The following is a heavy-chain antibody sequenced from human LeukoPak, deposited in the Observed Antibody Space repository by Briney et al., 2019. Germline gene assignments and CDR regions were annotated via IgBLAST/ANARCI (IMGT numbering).Heavy chain of an antibody. D-gene: IGHD3-10*01. Sequence: PGGSLRLSCAASGFIFSNYAMHWVRQAPGKGLEWVAVISYDASNKYYADSVKGRFTISRDNAKNTLYLQMNSLRAGDTAVYYCAKDQVGLTMRYMDVWGKGTTVTISS. CDR2: ISYDASNK. J-gene: IGHJ6*03. CDR1: GFIFSNYA. CDR3: AKDQVGLTMRYMDV. V-gene: IGHV3-30*04.